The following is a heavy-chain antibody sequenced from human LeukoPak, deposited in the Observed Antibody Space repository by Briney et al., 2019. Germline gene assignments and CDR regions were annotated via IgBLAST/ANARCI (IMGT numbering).Heavy chain of an antibody. D-gene: IGHD3-3*01. CDR3: AISLPAITIFGVVIMTDAFDI. Sequence: GGSVKVSCKASGYTFTGYYMHWVRQAPGQGLEWMGWINPNSGGTNYAQKFQGRVTMTRDTSISTAYMELSRLRSDDTAVYYCAISLPAITIFGVVIMTDAFDIWGQGTMVTVSS. J-gene: IGHJ3*02. V-gene: IGHV1-2*02. CDR2: INPNSGGT. CDR1: GYTFTGYY.